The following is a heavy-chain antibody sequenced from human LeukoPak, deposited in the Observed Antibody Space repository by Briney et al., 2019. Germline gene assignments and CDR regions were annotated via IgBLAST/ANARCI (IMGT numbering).Heavy chain of an antibody. CDR2: ISSSSSTI. D-gene: IGHD5-12*01. Sequence: GGSLGLSCAASGFTFSSYSMNWVRQAPGKGLEWVSYISSSSSTIYYADSVKGRFTISRDNAKNSLYLQMNSLRAEDTALYYCAKGTYSAYNSGCAYWGQGTLVTVSS. V-gene: IGHV3-48*01. J-gene: IGHJ4*02. CDR3: AKGTYSAYNSGCAY. CDR1: GFTFSSYS.